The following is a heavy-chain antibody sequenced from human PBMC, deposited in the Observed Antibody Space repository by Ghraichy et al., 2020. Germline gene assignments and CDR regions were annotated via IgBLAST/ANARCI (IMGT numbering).Heavy chain of an antibody. CDR3: ARVRYFGNYYYYGMDV. V-gene: IGHV4-34*01. D-gene: IGHD3-9*01. J-gene: IGHJ6*02. Sequence: SETLSLTCAVYGGSFSGYYWSWIRQPPGKGLEWIGEINHSGSTNYNPSLKSRVTISVDKSKNQFSLKLSSVTAADTAVYYCARVRYFGNYYYYGMDVWGQGTTVTVSS. CDR1: GGSFSGYY. CDR2: INHSGST.